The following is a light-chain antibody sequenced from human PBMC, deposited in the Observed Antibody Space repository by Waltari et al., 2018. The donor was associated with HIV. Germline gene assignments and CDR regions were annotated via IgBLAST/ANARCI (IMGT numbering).Light chain of an antibody. V-gene: IGLV1-40*01. Sequence: HSVLTQAPSVSGAPGQRVTISCSGSSSNIGAGYDVHRYQQRPGTAPKLLIYGDTNRPSGVPDRFSGSKSGTSLASLVITGLQPEDEADYYCQSFDSSLSSSVVFGGGTKLTVL. CDR2: GDT. CDR3: QSFDSSLSSSVV. J-gene: IGLJ2*01. CDR1: SSNIGAGYD.